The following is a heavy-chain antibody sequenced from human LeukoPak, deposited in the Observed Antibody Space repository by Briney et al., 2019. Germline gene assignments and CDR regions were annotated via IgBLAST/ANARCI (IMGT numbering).Heavy chain of an antibody. CDR3: ARGTYYYDSSGSTNWFDP. V-gene: IGHV4-59*01. CDR2: IDHTGIT. D-gene: IGHD3-22*01. CDR1: DDSITIYY. Sequence: SETLSLTCTVSDDSITIYYWTWIRQPPGKGLEWIGYIDHTGITNYNPSLNSRVTISRDTSKNHFSLELSSVTAADTAVYYCARGTYYYDSSGSTNWFDPWGQGTLVTVSS. J-gene: IGHJ5*02.